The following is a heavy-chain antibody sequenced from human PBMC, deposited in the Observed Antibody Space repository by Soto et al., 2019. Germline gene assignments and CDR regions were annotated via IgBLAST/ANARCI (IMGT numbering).Heavy chain of an antibody. CDR3: ARAPLGYYDLGSSPNWFDP. D-gene: IGHD3-10*01. J-gene: IGHJ5*02. CDR2: IYHSGNT. Sequence: PSETLSLTCAVSGGSISSGGYSWSWIRQPPGKGLEWIGCIYHSGNTYYNPSFRSRVTISVDWSNNQFSLKLISVTAADTAVYYCARAPLGYYDLGSSPNWFDPWGQGTLVTVSS. V-gene: IGHV4-30-2*01. CDR1: GGSISSGGYS.